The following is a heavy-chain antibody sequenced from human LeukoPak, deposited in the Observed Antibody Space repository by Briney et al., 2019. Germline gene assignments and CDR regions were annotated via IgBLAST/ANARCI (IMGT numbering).Heavy chain of an antibody. CDR3: AKDYFQFGDLLFTYFDW. CDR1: GFTFSSYG. Sequence: SGGSLRLSCAASGFTFSSYGIHWVRQAPGKGLEWVAFIRYDGTNKYYAESEKGRFTISRDNSKNMLFLQMNNLRAEDTAMYYCAKDYFQFGDLLFTYFDWWGQGTLVTVSS. CDR2: IRYDGTNK. D-gene: IGHD3-10*01. J-gene: IGHJ4*02. V-gene: IGHV3-30*02.